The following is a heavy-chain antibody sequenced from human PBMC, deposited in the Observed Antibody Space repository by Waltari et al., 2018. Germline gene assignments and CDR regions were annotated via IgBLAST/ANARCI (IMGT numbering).Heavy chain of an antibody. CDR2: ISYDGSNK. Sequence: QVQLVESGGGVVQPGRSLRLSCAASGFTFSSYGMHWVRQAPGKGLEGVAVISYDGSNKYYADSVKGRFTISRDNSKNTLYLQMNSLRAEDTAVYYCAKDRGYSGYEDAFDIWGQGTMVTVSS. CDR1: GFTFSSYG. CDR3: AKDRGYSGYEDAFDI. D-gene: IGHD5-12*01. J-gene: IGHJ3*02. V-gene: IGHV3-30*18.